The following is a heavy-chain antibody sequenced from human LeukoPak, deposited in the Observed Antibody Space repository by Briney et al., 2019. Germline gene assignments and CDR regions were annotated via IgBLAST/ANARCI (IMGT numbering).Heavy chain of an antibody. D-gene: IGHD3-22*01. V-gene: IGHV1-18*01. Sequence: ASVKVSCKASGYTFTSSGISWVRQAPGQGLEWMGWISAYNGNTNYAQKLQGRVTMTTDTSASTAYMELRSLRSDDTAVYYCARDHHYDSSGFFDYWGQGTLVTVSS. CDR1: GYTFTSSG. CDR3: ARDHHYDSSGFFDY. CDR2: ISAYNGNT. J-gene: IGHJ4*02.